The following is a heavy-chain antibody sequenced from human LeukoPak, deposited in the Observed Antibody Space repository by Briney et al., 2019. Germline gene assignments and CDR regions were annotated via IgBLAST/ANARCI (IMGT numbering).Heavy chain of an antibody. CDR1: GGTFTNYA. Sequence: ASVKVSCKASGGTFTNYAINWVRQAPGQGLEWMGWISAYNGNTNYAQKLQGRVTMTTDTSTSTAYMELRGLRSDDTAVYYCARDRMAGGSYYFDYWGQGTLVTVSS. J-gene: IGHJ4*02. D-gene: IGHD5-24*01. V-gene: IGHV1-18*01. CDR3: ARDRMAGGSYYFDY. CDR2: ISAYNGNT.